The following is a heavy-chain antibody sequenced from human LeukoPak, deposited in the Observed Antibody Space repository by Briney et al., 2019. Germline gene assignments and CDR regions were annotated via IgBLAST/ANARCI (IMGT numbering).Heavy chain of an antibody. CDR2: INPNSGDT. CDR3: SRGYCSGVTCYLVENWLDP. Sequence: GASVKLSCKASGYTLTANHIYWARQAPGKGLEWMRLINPNSGDTVYALNFQGRVNMRRDTSISRAYMALSTLISYDAAVYYSSRGYCSGVTCYLVENWLDPWGQGTLVTVSS. V-gene: IGHV1-2*06. D-gene: IGHD2-15*01. CDR1: GYTLTANH. J-gene: IGHJ5*02.